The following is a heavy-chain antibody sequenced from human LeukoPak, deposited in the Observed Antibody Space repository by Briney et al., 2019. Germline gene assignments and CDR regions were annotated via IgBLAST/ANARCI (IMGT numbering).Heavy chain of an antibody. Sequence: PSETLSLTCAVYGGSFSGYYWSWIRQPPGKGLEWIGEINHSGSTNYNPSLKSRVTISVDTSKNQFSLKLSSVTAADTAVYYCARHTYYYGSGSPGPWGQGTLVTVSS. CDR3: ARHTYYYGSGSPGP. D-gene: IGHD3-10*01. CDR2: INHSGST. J-gene: IGHJ5*02. CDR1: GGSFSGYY. V-gene: IGHV4-34*01.